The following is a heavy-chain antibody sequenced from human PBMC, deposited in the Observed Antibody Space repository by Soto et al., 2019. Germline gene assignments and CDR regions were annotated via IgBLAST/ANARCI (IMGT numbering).Heavy chain of an antibody. CDR3: TSLGSSGWTGDY. V-gene: IGHV3-73*01. Sequence: PGGSLRLSCAASAFTFSGSAMHWVRQPSGKGLEWVGRIRSKANSYATAYAASVKGRFTISRDDSKNTTYLQMNSLKTEDTAVYYCTSLGSSGWTGDYWGQGTLVTVSS. CDR1: AFTFSGSA. CDR2: IRSKANSYAT. J-gene: IGHJ4*02. D-gene: IGHD6-19*01.